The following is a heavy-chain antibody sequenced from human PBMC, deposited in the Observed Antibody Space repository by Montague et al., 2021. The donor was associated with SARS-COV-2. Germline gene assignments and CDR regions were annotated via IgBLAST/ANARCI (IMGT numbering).Heavy chain of an antibody. V-gene: IGHV4-59*08. CDR1: GGSISNYF. Sequence: SETLSLTCTVSGGSISNYFWSWIRQPPGKGLEWIGYIYYIGRTNYNPSLKSRVTISVDTSKNQFSLKLTSVTAADTAVYYCARQNSGTYHYDAFDFWGQGTMVTVSS. CDR3: ARQNSGTYHYDAFDF. J-gene: IGHJ3*01. CDR2: IYYIGRT. D-gene: IGHD1-26*01.